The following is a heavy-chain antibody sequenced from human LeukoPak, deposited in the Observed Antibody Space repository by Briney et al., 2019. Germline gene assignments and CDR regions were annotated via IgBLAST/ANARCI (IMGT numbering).Heavy chain of an antibody. CDR2: IYYSGST. D-gene: IGHD2-2*01. J-gene: IGHJ4*02. CDR1: GGSVSSGSYY. V-gene: IGHV4-61*01. CDR3: ALWFCSRTSCYVDY. Sequence: SETLSLTCTVSGGSVSSGSYYWSWIRQPPGKGLEWIGYIYYSGSTNYNPSLKNRVTISLDTSKNQFSLRLSSVNAADTAVYYCALWFCSRTSCYVDYWGQGTLVTVSS.